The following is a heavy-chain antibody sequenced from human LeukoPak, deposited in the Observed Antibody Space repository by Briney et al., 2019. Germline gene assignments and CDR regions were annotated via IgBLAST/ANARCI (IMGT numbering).Heavy chain of an antibody. CDR1: GYSFTSYW. Sequence: GESLKISCKGSGYSFTSYWIGWVRQMPGKGLEWMGLIYPGDFDTRYSPSFQGQVTISVDKSISTAYLQWSSLRASDTAMYYCARRAYCGGDCYPNWGQGTLVTVSS. J-gene: IGHJ4*02. CDR2: IYPGDFDT. D-gene: IGHD2-21*02. CDR3: ARRAYCGGDCYPN. V-gene: IGHV5-51*01.